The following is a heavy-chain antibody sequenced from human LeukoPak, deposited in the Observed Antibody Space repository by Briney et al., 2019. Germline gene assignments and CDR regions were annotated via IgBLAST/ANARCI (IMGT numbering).Heavy chain of an antibody. CDR3: ARGTVYDYDSSGYYFDY. Sequence: PGGSLRLSCAASGFSFSSYAMNWVRQAPGKGLEWVSVIDRSGVTHYADSVKGRFTISRDNSKNTLYLQMNSLRAEDTGVYYCARGTVYDYDSSGYYFDYWGQGTLVTVSS. J-gene: IGHJ4*02. D-gene: IGHD3-22*01. CDR1: GFSFSSYA. V-gene: IGHV3-23*05. CDR2: IDRSGVT.